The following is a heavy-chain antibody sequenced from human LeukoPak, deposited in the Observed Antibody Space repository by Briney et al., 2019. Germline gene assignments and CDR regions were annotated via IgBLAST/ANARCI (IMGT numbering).Heavy chain of an antibody. J-gene: IGHJ4*01. CDR1: GSSVSSGTYY. CDR3: ARGVLY. CDR2: VHHSGIT. V-gene: IGHV4-61*01. D-gene: IGHD2-8*01. Sequence: SEILSLTCSVSGSSVSSGTYYWSWIRQPPGKGLEWIGNVHHSGITNYNSSLKSRVIISLDTSKNQFSLKLSSVTAADTALYYCARGVLYWGQGTLVTVSS.